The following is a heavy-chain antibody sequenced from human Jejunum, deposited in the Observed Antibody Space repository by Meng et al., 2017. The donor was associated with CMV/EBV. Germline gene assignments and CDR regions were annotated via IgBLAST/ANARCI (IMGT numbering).Heavy chain of an antibody. CDR1: GFTLDGFG. V-gene: IGHV3-30*02. CDR2: IRYDGSIK. J-gene: IGHJ4*02. Sequence: VASGFTLDGFGMHWVRQAPGKGLEWVAFIRYDGSIKYYAHSVKGRFTISRDNSKNTLYLQMRSLTSEDRGVYYCAKDLDYMGGMDVWGQGTLVTVSS. D-gene: IGHD4-11*01. CDR3: AKDLDYMGGMDV.